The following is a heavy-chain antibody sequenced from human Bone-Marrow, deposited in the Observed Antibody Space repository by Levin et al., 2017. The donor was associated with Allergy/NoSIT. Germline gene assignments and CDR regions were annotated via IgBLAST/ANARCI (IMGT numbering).Heavy chain of an antibody. V-gene: IGHV3-74*01. J-gene: IGHJ3*02. D-gene: IGHD1-26*01. CDR2: MKGDGSVT. CDR1: GFSISSYW. Sequence: PGGSLRLSCAASGFSISSYWMHWVRQAPGQGLVWVSRMKGDGSVTDYADPVKGRFSISRDNAKNILYLEMNSLRAEDTAVYYCARDEWEVVLKPFDIWGQGTTVIVSS. CDR3: ARDEWEVVLKPFDI.